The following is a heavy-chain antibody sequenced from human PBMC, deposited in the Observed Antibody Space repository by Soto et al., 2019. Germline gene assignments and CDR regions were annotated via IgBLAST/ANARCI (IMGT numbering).Heavy chain of an antibody. CDR2: IHHSGST. CDR3: ARVGVPYCVSTSCYALDY. CDR1: GGSFSGYY. Sequence: QVQLQQWGAGLLKPSETLSLTCAVYGGSFSGYYWIWIRQPPEKGLEWIGQIHHSGSTIYNPSLRRRVTISVDTSKNQFSLNLTSVTAADTAVYYCARVGVPYCVSTSCYALDYWGQGTLVTVSS. J-gene: IGHJ4*02. V-gene: IGHV4-34*02. D-gene: IGHD2-2*01.